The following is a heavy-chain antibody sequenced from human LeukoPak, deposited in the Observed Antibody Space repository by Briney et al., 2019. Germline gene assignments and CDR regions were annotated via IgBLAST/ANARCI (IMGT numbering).Heavy chain of an antibody. CDR1: GFTLSNYW. CDR3: ARGDKFSGDY. V-gene: IGHV3-7*04. Sequence: GGSLRLSCAASGFTLSNYWMSWVRQAPGKGLEWVANIHQDGNEKYYVDSVKGRFTISRDNAKNSLYLQMNSLRAEDTAVYYCARGDKFSGDYWGQGTLVTVSS. J-gene: IGHJ4*02. D-gene: IGHD2-15*01. CDR2: IHQDGNEK.